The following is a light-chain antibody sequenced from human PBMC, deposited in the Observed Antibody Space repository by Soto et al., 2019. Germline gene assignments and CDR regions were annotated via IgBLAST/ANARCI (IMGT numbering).Light chain of an antibody. CDR1: QSISSY. Sequence: DIQMTQSPSSLSASVGDRVTITCRASQSISSYLNWYQQKPGKAPKLLIYAASSLQSGVPSRLSGSGSGTDFTLTISSLQPEDFATYYCQRSYSTPLTFGQGTKVEIK. CDR3: QRSYSTPLT. J-gene: IGKJ1*01. V-gene: IGKV1-39*01. CDR2: AAS.